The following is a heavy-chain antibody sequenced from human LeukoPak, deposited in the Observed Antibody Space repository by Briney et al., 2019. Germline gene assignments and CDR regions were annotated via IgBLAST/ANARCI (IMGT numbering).Heavy chain of an antibody. Sequence: SETLSLTCAVYGGSFSGYYWSWIRQPPGKGLEWIGEINHSGSTNYNPSLKSRVTISVDTSKNQFSLKLSSVTAADTAVYYCARAPASAPKGWFDTWGQGTLVTVSS. D-gene: IGHD6-25*01. CDR1: GGSFSGYY. J-gene: IGHJ5*02. CDR2: INHSGST. CDR3: ARAPASAPKGWFDT. V-gene: IGHV4-34*01.